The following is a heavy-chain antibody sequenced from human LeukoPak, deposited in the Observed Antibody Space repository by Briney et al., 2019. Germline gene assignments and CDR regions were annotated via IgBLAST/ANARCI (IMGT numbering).Heavy chain of an antibody. J-gene: IGHJ4*02. D-gene: IGHD6-19*01. CDR3: AKYHKLGWYVDY. V-gene: IGHV3-23*01. CDR2: ISGSGGST. Sequence: TGGSLRLSCAASGFTFSSYAMSWVRQAPGKGLEWVSAISGSGGSTYYADSVKGRFTISRDNSKNTLYLQMNSLRAEDTAVYYCAKYHKLGWYVDYWGQGTLVTVSS. CDR1: GFTFSSYA.